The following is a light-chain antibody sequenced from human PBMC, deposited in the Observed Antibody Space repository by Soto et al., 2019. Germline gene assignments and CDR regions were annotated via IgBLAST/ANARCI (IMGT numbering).Light chain of an antibody. Sequence: NFMLTQPHSVSESPGKTVTISCTGSSCSIASNYVQWYQQRPGSAPTTVIYEDNDRPSGVPDRFSGSIDSSSNSASLTISGLRTEAEAAYYCQSYDSVTHVVFCGGTKLTVL. J-gene: IGLJ2*01. CDR3: QSYDSVTHVV. CDR2: EDN. CDR1: SCSIASNY. V-gene: IGLV6-57*02.